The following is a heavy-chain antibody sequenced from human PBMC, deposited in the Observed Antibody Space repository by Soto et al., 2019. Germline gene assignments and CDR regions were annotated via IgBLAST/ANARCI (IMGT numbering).Heavy chain of an antibody. V-gene: IGHV1-69*01. CDR1: GDTFSSDA. J-gene: IGHJ6*02. Sequence: QVQLVQSGAEVRKPGSSVKVSCQASGDTFSSDAINWVRQVSGQGLEWMGRIVPLFGTATYAQKFQGRVTMTADGSKNPASTDMGSLTSEASAAYYCARNVTMGRGLIKGADHGLDVWGQWTTVSVSS. CDR3: ARNVTMGRGLIKGADHGLDV. D-gene: IGHD3-10*01. CDR2: IVPLFGTA.